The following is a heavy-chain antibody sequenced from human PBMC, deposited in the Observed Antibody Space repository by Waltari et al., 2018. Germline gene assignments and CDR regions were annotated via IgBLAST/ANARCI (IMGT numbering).Heavy chain of an antibody. Sequence: EVQLVESGGGLVKPGGSPRLSCAASGFTFSSYSMNWVRQAPGKGLEWVSSISSSSSYIYYADSVKGRFTISRDNAKNSLYLQMNSLRAEDTAVYYCARGGGFVVVAATSWFDPWGQGTLVTVSS. J-gene: IGHJ5*02. D-gene: IGHD2-15*01. CDR3: ARGGGFVVVAATSWFDP. CDR1: GFTFSSYS. V-gene: IGHV3-21*01. CDR2: ISSSSSYI.